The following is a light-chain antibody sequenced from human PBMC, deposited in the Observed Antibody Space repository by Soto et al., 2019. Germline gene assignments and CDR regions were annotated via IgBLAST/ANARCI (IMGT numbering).Light chain of an antibody. Sequence: QSALTQPASVSGSPGQSITISCTGTSSDVGGYNYVSWYQQQPGKAHKLMIYDVSNRPSGVSNRFSGSKSGNTASLTISGLQAEDEADYYCSSYTSSSTVVFGGGTKLTVL. V-gene: IGLV2-14*01. J-gene: IGLJ2*01. CDR2: DVS. CDR1: SSDVGGYNY. CDR3: SSYTSSSTVV.